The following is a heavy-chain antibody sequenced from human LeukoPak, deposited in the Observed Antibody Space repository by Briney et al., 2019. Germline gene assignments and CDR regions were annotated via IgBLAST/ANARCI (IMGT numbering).Heavy chain of an antibody. Sequence: GGSLRLSCVASGFTFSNAWMSWVRQAPIKGLVWVGRIKRKIDGETTDYAAPAKGRFTISSDDSKNTLYLQMNSLKTEDTAVYYCTSEDQGGFDYWGRGTLVTVSS. CDR3: TSEDQGGFDY. D-gene: IGHD1-26*01. CDR1: GFTFSNAW. CDR2: IKRKIDGETT. J-gene: IGHJ4*02. V-gene: IGHV3-15*01.